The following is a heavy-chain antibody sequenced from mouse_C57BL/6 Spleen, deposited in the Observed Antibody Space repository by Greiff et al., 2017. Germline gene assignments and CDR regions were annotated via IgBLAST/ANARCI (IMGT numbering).Heavy chain of an antibody. CDR3: ARSYDGYPYYFDY. Sequence: VQRVESGPGLVQPSQSLSITCTVSGFSLTSYGVHWVRQSPGKGLEWLGVIWSGGSTDYNAAFISRLSISKDNSKSQVFFKMNSLQADDTAIYYCARSYDGYPYYFDYWGQGTTLTVSS. V-gene: IGHV2-2*01. D-gene: IGHD2-3*01. J-gene: IGHJ2*01. CDR2: IWSGGST. CDR1: GFSLTSYG.